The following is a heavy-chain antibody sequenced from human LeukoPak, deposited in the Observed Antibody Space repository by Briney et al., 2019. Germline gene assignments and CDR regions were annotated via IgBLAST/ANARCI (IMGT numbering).Heavy chain of an antibody. J-gene: IGHJ4*02. CDR1: GGTFSSYA. CDR3: ARGYVSGPEVC. V-gene: IGHV1-69*04. CDR2: IIPIFGIA. D-gene: IGHD2-15*01. Sequence: ASVKASCKASGGTFSSYAISWVRQAPGQGLEWMGRIIPIFGIANYAQKFQGTVTITADKSTSTAYMELSSLRSEDTAVYYCARGYVSGPEVCWGQGTLVTVSS.